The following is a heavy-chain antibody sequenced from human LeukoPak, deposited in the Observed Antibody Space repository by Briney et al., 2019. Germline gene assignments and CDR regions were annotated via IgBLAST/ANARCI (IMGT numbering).Heavy chain of an antibody. CDR1: GGSISSSNW. Sequence: PSETLSLTCAVSGGSISSSNWWSWVSQPPGKGLEWIGELYHSGSTNYNPSLKSRVTISVDKSKNQFSLKLSSVTAADTAVYYCARVLYHQRGNWFDPWGQGTLVTVSS. J-gene: IGHJ5*02. CDR3: ARVLYHQRGNWFDP. V-gene: IGHV4-4*02. CDR2: LYHSGST. D-gene: IGHD2-2*01.